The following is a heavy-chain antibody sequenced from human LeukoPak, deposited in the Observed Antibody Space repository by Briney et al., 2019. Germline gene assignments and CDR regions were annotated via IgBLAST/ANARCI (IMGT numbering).Heavy chain of an antibody. J-gene: IGHJ5*02. CDR1: GFNFSSYA. CDR3: ARGGYCSGGSCYSGWFDP. D-gene: IGHD2-15*01. V-gene: IGHV4-59*01. Sequence: GSLRLSCAASGFNFSSYAMSWIRQPPGKGLERIRYIYYSGSTNYNPSLKSRVTISVDTSKNQFSLKLSSVTAADTAVYYCARGGYCSGGSCYSGWFDPWGQGTLVTVSS. CDR2: IYYSGST.